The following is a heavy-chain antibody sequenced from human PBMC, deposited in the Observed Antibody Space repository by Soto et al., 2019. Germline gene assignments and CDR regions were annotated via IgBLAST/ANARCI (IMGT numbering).Heavy chain of an antibody. D-gene: IGHD2-15*01. CDR3: AHSVRGESCSGGTCYFFDY. Sequence: QITLKESGPTLMKPTETLTLTCAVSGFLITANGVGLGWIRQPPGNALEWLGILYWDGDKRYSPSLKTRLTITMDTSNNQVVLTLTNMDPVDTATYYCAHSVRGESCSGGTCYFFDYWGQGTLVTVSS. CDR1: GFLITANGVG. V-gene: IGHV2-5*02. J-gene: IGHJ4*02. CDR2: LYWDGDK.